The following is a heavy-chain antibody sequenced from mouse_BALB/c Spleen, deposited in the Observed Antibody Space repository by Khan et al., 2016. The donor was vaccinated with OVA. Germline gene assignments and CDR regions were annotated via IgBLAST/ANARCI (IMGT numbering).Heavy chain of an antibody. Sequence: EVQLQESGAELVRSGASVKLSCTASGFNIKDYYIHWMKQRPKQGLEWIGWIDHENGDTECAPKFQGKATMTADISSNQAFLLLSSLTSEDTAVYYCSAAKVSLWFASWGQGTLVTASA. CDR2: IDHENGDT. CDR1: GFNIKDYY. J-gene: IGHJ3*01. V-gene: IGHV14-4*02. CDR3: SAAKVSLWFAS. D-gene: IGHD2-14*01.